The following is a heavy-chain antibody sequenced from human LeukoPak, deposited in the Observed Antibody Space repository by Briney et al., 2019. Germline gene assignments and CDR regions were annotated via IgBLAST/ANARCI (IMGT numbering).Heavy chain of an antibody. Sequence: SETLSLACAVYGGSFSGYYWSWIRQPPGKWLEWIGEINHSGSTNYNPSLKSRVTISVDTSKNQFSLKLSSVTAADTAVYYCARGDGQLPFDLWGRGTLVTVSS. D-gene: IGHD6-6*01. CDR2: INHSGST. CDR1: GGSFSGYY. J-gene: IGHJ2*01. CDR3: ARGDGQLPFDL. V-gene: IGHV4-34*01.